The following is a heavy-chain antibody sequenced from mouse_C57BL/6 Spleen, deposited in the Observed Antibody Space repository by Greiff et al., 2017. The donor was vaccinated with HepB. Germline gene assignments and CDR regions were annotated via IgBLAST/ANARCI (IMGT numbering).Heavy chain of an antibody. CDR2: ISYDGSN. V-gene: IGHV3-6*01. J-gene: IGHJ2*01. Sequence: DVKLQESGPGLVKPSQSLSLTCSVTGYSITSGYYWNWIRQFPGNKLEWMGYISYDGSNNYNPSLKNRISITRDTSKNQFFLKLNSVTTEDTATYYCAREGYYGGGWIDYWGQGTTLTVSS. D-gene: IGHD1-1*01. CDR3: AREGYYGGGWIDY. CDR1: GYSITSGYY.